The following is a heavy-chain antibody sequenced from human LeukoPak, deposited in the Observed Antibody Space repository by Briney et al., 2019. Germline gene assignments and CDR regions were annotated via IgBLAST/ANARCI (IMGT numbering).Heavy chain of an antibody. V-gene: IGHV3-74*01. D-gene: IGHD6-19*01. CDR2: INSDGSST. CDR3: AKDRPSGWYDY. CDR1: GFTFSSYW. Sequence: GGSLRLSCAASGFTFSSYWMHWVRQAPGKGLVWVSRINSDGSSTSYADSVKGRFTISRDNSKNTLYLQMNSLRAEDTAVYYCAKDRPSGWYDYWGQGTLVTVSS. J-gene: IGHJ4*02.